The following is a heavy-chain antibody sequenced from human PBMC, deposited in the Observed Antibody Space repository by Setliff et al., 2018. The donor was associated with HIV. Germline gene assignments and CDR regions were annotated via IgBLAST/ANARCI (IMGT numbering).Heavy chain of an antibody. J-gene: IGHJ4*02. D-gene: IGHD3-3*01. CDR1: GVATDSNY. Sequence: PSETLSLTCTVSGVATDSNYWTWIRQSPGKGLEWIGYVYYSGSSNYNPSLKSRVTISVDTSKNQFSLKLSSVTAADTALYYCARDVMEYFGNYFDYWGQGALVTVSS. V-gene: IGHV4-4*08. CDR3: ARDVMEYFGNYFDY. CDR2: VYYSGSS.